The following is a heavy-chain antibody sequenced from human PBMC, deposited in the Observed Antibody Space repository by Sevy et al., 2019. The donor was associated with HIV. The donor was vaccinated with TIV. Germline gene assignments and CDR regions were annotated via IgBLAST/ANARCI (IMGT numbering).Heavy chain of an antibody. D-gene: IGHD3-10*01. V-gene: IGHV3-21*01. J-gene: IGHJ3*02. Sequence: GGSLRLSCAASGFTFSSYSMNWVRQAPGKGLEWVSSISSSSSYIYYADSVKGRFTMSRDNAKNSLYLQMNSLRAEDTAVYYCARDLGGYGSGSYYDHDAFDIWGQGTMVTVSS. CDR1: GFTFSSYS. CDR2: ISSSSSYI. CDR3: ARDLGGYGSGSYYDHDAFDI.